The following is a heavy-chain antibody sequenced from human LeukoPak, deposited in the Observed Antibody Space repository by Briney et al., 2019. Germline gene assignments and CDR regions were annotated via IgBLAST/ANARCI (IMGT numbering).Heavy chain of an antibody. V-gene: IGHV1-2*06. CDR3: ARVRRILYSSSWYYFDY. D-gene: IGHD6-13*01. J-gene: IGHJ4*02. CDR1: GYTFTGYY. CDR2: INPNSGGT. Sequence: ASVKVSCKAFGYTFTGYYMHWVRQAPGQGLEWMGRINPNSGGTNYAQKFQGRVTMTRDTSISTAYMELSRLRSDDTAVYYCARVRRILYSSSWYYFDYWGQGTLVTLSS.